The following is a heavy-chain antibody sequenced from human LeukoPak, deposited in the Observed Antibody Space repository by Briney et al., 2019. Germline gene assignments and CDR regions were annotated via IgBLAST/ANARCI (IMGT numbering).Heavy chain of an antibody. V-gene: IGHV3-23*01. J-gene: IGHJ4*02. CDR2: ISASGGSP. CDR1: GFTFKSYA. CDR3: AKVPAPYDTTVYYYPFDN. D-gene: IGHD3-22*01. Sequence: GGSLRLSCAASGFTFKSYAMSWVRQAPGKGLEWVSAISASGGSPSYADSVEGRFTISRDNSKSTLYLQMNSLRAEDTAVYYCAKVPAPYDTTVYYYPFDNWGQGTLVTVSS.